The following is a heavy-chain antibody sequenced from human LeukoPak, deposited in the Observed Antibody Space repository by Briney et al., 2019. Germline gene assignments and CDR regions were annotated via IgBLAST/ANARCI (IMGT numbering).Heavy chain of an antibody. CDR2: INHSGST. J-gene: IGHJ4*02. CDR3: ARLPKKYYDGSGRNLGPAYYFDY. Sequence: SETLSLTCAVYGGSFSGYYWSWIRQPPGKGLEWIGEINHSGSTNYNPSLKSRVAISVDTSKNQSSLKLSSVTAADTAVYYCARLPKKYYDGSGRNLGPAYYFDYWGQGTLVTVSS. D-gene: IGHD3-10*01. CDR1: GGSFSGYY. V-gene: IGHV4-34*01.